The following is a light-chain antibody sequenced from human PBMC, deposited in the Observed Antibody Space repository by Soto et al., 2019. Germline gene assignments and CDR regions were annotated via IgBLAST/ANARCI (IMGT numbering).Light chain of an antibody. CDR2: DSS. J-gene: IGKJ5*01. CDR3: QQNYSIPIT. CDR1: QSISTY. V-gene: IGKV1-39*01. Sequence: DIQLTQSPSSLSASVGDRITITCRASQSISTYLNWYQQKPGEAPTLLVYDSSTLQSGVPSRFSGSGFRAELTLTVSSLQPEDFATYYCQQNYSIPITFGQGTRLEIK.